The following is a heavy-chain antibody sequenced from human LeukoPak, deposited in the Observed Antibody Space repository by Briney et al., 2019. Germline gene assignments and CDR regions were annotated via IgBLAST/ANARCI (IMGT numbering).Heavy chain of an antibody. Sequence: GGSLRLSRAASGFTLSSYAMHWVRQAPGKGLEWVAVISYDGSNKYYADSVKGRFTVSRDNSKNTLYLQMNSLRAEDTAVYYCARGALAHCSSTSCYGNWFDPWGQGTLVTVSS. CDR1: GFTLSSYA. J-gene: IGHJ5*02. D-gene: IGHD2-2*01. CDR3: ARGALAHCSSTSCYGNWFDP. CDR2: ISYDGSNK. V-gene: IGHV3-30-3*01.